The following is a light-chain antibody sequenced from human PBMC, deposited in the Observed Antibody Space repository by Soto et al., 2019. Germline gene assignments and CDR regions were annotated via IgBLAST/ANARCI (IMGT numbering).Light chain of an antibody. CDR2: ENN. V-gene: IGLV1-51*02. CDR3: GTWDSSLSVYV. J-gene: IGLJ1*01. Sequence: QSLLTQPPSVSAAPGQKVTISCSGSSSNIGNNYVSWYQQLPGTAPKVLIYENNKRPSGIPDRFSGSKSGTSATLGITGLQTGDEADYYCGTWDSSLSVYVFGTGTKVTVL. CDR1: SSNIGNNY.